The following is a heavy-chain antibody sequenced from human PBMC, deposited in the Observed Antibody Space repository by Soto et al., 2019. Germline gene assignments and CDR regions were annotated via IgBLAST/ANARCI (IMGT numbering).Heavy chain of an antibody. CDR1: GDTFTDYY. D-gene: IGHD2-21*02. J-gene: IGHJ4*02. CDR3: ARGGHVVVVTAALDY. CDR2: VNPSGGHT. V-gene: IGHV1-46*01. Sequence: QVQLMQSGAEVKKPGASVKVSCKASGDTFTDYYIHWVRQAPGQGLEWMGTVNPSGGHTTYAQHLRGRVTLTTDTSTSQHSMDMTSLTSDDTAIYYCARGGHVVVVTAALDYWGQGTLVTVSS.